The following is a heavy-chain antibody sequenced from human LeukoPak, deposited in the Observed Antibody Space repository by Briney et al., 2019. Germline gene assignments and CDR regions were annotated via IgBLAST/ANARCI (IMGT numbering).Heavy chain of an antibody. Sequence: SSETLSLTCAVYGGSFSGYYWSWIRQPPGKGLEWIGEINHSGSTNYNPSLKSRVTISVDTSKNQFSLKLSSVTAADTAVYYCARVTTVTNKIDYWGQGTLVTVSS. V-gene: IGHV4-34*01. CDR1: GGSFSGYY. J-gene: IGHJ4*02. D-gene: IGHD4-11*01. CDR3: ARVTTVTNKIDY. CDR2: INHSGST.